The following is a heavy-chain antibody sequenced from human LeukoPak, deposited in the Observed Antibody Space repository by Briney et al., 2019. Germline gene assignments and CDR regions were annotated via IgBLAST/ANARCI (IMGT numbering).Heavy chain of an antibody. Sequence: GGSLRLSCAASGFTFSDYYMSWIRQAPGKGLEWVSYISSSGSTIYYADSVKGRFTISRDNAKNSLYLQMNSLRAEDTAVYYCARVLSGSYVPYYYYYYMDVWGKGTTVTISS. J-gene: IGHJ6*03. D-gene: IGHD1-26*01. CDR1: GFTFSDYY. CDR3: ARVLSGSYVPYYYYYYMDV. V-gene: IGHV3-11*04. CDR2: ISSSGSTI.